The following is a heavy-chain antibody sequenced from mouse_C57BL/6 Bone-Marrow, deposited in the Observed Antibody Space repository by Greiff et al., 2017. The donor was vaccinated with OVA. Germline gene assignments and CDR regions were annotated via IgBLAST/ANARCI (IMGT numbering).Heavy chain of an antibody. Sequence: QVQLQQSGAELARPGASVKMSCKASGYTFTSYTMHWVKQRPGQGLEWIGYINPSSGYTKYNQKFKDKATLTADKSSSTAYMQLSSLTSEDSAVYYCARSRYYCSSYHWYFDVWGTGTTVTVSS. CDR3: ARSRYYCSSYHWYFDV. V-gene: IGHV1-4*01. CDR1: GYTFTSYT. D-gene: IGHD1-1*01. CDR2: INPSSGYT. J-gene: IGHJ1*03.